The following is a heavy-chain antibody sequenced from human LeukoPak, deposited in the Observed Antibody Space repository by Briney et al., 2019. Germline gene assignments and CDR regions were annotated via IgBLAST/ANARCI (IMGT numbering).Heavy chain of an antibody. CDR2: MNPNSGNT. Sequence: ASVKVSCKASGYTFTSYDINWVRQATGQGLEWMGWMNPNSGNTGYAQKFQGRVTMTRNTSISTAYTELSSLRSEDTDVYYCARGSGIAVAGILFGYFDLWCRGTLVTVSS. J-gene: IGHJ2*01. CDR3: ARGSGIAVAGILFGYFDL. V-gene: IGHV1-8*01. CDR1: GYTFTSYD. D-gene: IGHD6-19*01.